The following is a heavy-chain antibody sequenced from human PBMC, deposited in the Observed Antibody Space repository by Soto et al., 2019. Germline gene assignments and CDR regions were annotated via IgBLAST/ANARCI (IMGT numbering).Heavy chain of an antibody. J-gene: IGHJ6*02. Sequence: QVQLVQSGAEVKKPGSSVKVSCKASGGTFSSYAISWVRQAPGQGLEWMGGIIPIFGTANYAQKFQGRVTITADECRRTAYMELGSLRTEDQDVYYCASRQGFTPIFGVVMNYYYGMDVWGQGTTVTVSS. CDR3: ASRQGFTPIFGVVMNYYYGMDV. V-gene: IGHV1-69*01. D-gene: IGHD3-3*01. CDR2: IIPIFGTA. CDR1: GGTFSSYA.